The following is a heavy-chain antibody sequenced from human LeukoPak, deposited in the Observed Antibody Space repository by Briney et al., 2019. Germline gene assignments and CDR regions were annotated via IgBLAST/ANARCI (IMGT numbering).Heavy chain of an antibody. J-gene: IGHJ4*02. CDR3: ARESDFWSGYYSVLDY. D-gene: IGHD3-3*01. V-gene: IGHV3-48*03. CDR1: GFTFSNHE. CDR2: ISSSGSTI. Sequence: PGGSLRLSCAASGFTFSNHEMNWVRQAPGKWLEWVSYISSSGSTIYYADSVKGRFTISRDNAKNSLDLQMNSLRAEDTAVYYCARESDFWSGYYSVLDYWGQGTLVTVSS.